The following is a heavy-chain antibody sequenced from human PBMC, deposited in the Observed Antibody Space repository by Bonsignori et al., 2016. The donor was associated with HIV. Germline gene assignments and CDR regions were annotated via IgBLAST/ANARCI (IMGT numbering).Heavy chain of an antibody. Sequence: WVRQAPGQGLEWMGWMNPNSGNTGYAQKFQGRVTMTRNTSISTAYMELSSLRSEDTAVYYCARADDGFWSGYYVNYYYYMDVWGKGTTVTSP. J-gene: IGHJ6*03. CDR3: ARADDGFWSGYYVNYYYYMDV. D-gene: IGHD3-3*01. V-gene: IGHV1-8*01. CDR2: MNPNSGNT.